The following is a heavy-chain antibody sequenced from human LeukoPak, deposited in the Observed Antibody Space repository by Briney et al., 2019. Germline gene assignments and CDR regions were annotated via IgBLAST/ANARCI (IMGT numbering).Heavy chain of an antibody. Sequence: GGSLRLSCAASGFTFSSYWMSWVRQAPGKGLEWVANIYQDGSEKYYVDSVKGRFTISRDNAKNSLYLQMNSLRAEDTAVYYCARDLVWWPDSDAFDIWGQGTMVTVSS. CDR2: IYQDGSEK. CDR3: ARDLVWWPDSDAFDI. CDR1: GFTFSSYW. V-gene: IGHV3-7*01. D-gene: IGHD3-10*01. J-gene: IGHJ3*02.